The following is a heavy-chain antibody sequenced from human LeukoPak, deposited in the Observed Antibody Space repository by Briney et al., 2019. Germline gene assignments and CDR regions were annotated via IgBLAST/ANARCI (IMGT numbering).Heavy chain of an antibody. Sequence: SETLSLTCTVSGGSISSGDYYWTWIRQPPGKGLAWIGYISYSGSSYYSPSLKSRVTVSADTSKNQFSLKLSSVTAADTAVYYCARESYSHGLWYFDYWGQGTLVTVSS. CDR2: ISYSGSS. V-gene: IGHV4-30-4*01. CDR3: ARESYSHGLWYFDY. CDR1: GGSISSGDYY. D-gene: IGHD5-18*01. J-gene: IGHJ4*02.